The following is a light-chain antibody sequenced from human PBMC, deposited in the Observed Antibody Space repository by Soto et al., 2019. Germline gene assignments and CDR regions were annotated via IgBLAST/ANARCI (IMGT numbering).Light chain of an antibody. Sequence: QSALTQPASVSGSPGQSITISCTGTSSDVRGYNYVSWYQQHPGEVPKLLIYDVSTRPSGVSNRFSGSKSGNTASLTISGLQAEDEADYYCNSYTSSNTPYVFGNGTKVTVL. CDR3: NSYTSSNTPYV. V-gene: IGLV2-14*01. J-gene: IGLJ1*01. CDR2: DVS. CDR1: SSDVRGYNY.